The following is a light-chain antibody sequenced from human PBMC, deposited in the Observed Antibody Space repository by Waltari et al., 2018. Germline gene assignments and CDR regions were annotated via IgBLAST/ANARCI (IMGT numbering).Light chain of an antibody. CDR3: QHYVSLPVT. J-gene: IGKJ1*01. Sequence: EIVLTQSPGTLSLSPGGRATLSCRASQSVSRALAWYQQKPGQAPRLLIYGASNRATGIPDRFSGSGSGTDFSLIISRLEPEDFAVYYCQHYVSLPVTFGQGTKVEIK. CDR2: GAS. V-gene: IGKV3-20*01. CDR1: QSVSRA.